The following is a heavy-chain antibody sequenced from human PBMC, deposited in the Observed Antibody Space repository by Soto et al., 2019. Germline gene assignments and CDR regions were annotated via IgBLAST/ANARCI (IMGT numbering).Heavy chain of an antibody. J-gene: IGHJ6*02. Sequence: GGSLRLSCAASGFTFSSYGMHWVRQAPGKGLEWVAVIWYDGSNKYYADSVKGRFTISRDNSKNTLYLQMNSLRAEDTAVYYCARDSESSSPYYGMDVWGQGTTVTVSS. CDR1: GFTFSSYG. CDR3: ARDSESSSPYYGMDV. CDR2: IWYDGSNK. V-gene: IGHV3-33*01.